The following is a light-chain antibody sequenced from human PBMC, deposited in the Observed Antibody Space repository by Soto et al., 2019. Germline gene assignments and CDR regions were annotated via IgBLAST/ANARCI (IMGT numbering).Light chain of an antibody. CDR2: GAS. J-gene: IGKJ2*01. Sequence: EIVLTQSPRTLSLSPVETSTLXCRASQSVRSYLAWYQQKPGQAPRLLIYGASTRATGIPARFSGSGSGTEFTLTISSLQSEDFAVYYCQQYNNWPYTFGQGTKVDI. V-gene: IGKV3-15*01. CDR3: QQYNNWPYT. CDR1: QSVRSY.